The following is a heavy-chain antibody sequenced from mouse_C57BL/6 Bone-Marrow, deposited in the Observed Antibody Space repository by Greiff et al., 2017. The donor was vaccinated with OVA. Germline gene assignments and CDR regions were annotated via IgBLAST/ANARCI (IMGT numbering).Heavy chain of an antibody. Sequence: VQLQQPGAVLVKPGASVKMSCKASGYTFTSYWIPWVKQRPGQGLEWIGAIYHGSGSTNYNEKFKSKATLTVDTSSSTAYMQLSRLTSEDSAVYYCTYDGYYVWFAYWGQGTLVTVSA. CDR2: IYHGSGST. CDR3: TYDGYYVWFAY. V-gene: IGHV1-55*01. J-gene: IGHJ3*01. D-gene: IGHD2-3*01. CDR1: GYTFTSYW.